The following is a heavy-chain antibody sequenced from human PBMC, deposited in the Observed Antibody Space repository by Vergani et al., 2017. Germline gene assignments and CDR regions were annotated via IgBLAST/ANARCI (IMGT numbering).Heavy chain of an antibody. Sequence: EVQLVQSGAEVKKPGATMKISCKVSGYTFTDHYMHWVKQAPGKGLGWMGLVDPEDGETIYAEKFKGRVTIAADTSTNTAHLELSSLRSEATAVYYCATPQTVTTGGMEVWGQGTTVIVSS. D-gene: IGHD4-17*01. V-gene: IGHV1-69-2*01. CDR3: ATPQTVTTGGMEV. J-gene: IGHJ6*02. CDR2: VDPEDGET. CDR1: GYTFTDHY.